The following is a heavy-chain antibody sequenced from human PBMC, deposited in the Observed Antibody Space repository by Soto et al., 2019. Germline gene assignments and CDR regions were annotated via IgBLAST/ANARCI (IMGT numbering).Heavy chain of an antibody. Sequence: LSCATSGVTFGNLAVSWIRQTPGKGLERVSAISGNGGSTYYADSVKGRFTISRDNSKNTLYLQMNSLRAEDTAIYYCVKEGKMGVEGFDFWGQGTLVTVS. V-gene: IGHV3-23*01. CDR1: GVTFGNLA. D-gene: IGHD1-26*01. CDR3: VKEGKMGVEGFDF. J-gene: IGHJ4*02. CDR2: ISGNGGST.